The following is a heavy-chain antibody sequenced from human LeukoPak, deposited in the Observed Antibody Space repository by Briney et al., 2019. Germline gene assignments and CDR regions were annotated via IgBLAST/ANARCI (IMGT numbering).Heavy chain of an antibody. J-gene: IGHJ4*02. D-gene: IGHD3-10*01. CDR1: GFTFSSYG. CDR2: IQYVGSNK. CDR3: ARSLTMVRAYDY. Sequence: GGSLRLSCAASGFTFSSYGMHWVRQAPGKGLEWVTFIQYVGSNKYYADSVKGRFTISRDNSKNTVYLQMNSLRTEDTAVYYCARSLTMVRAYDYWGQGTLVTVSS. V-gene: IGHV3-30*02.